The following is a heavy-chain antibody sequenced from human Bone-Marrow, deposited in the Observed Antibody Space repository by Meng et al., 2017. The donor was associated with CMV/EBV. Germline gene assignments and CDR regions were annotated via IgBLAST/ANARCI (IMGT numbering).Heavy chain of an antibody. Sequence: LSCGAYGFTFSSYWMHWVRQAPGKGLVWVSRINSDGSSTSYADSVKGRFTISRDNAKNTLYLQMNSLRAEDTAVYYCARGYDSMFYWGQGTLVTVSS. J-gene: IGHJ4*02. CDR3: ARGYDSMFY. V-gene: IGHV3-74*01. D-gene: IGHD3-22*01. CDR1: GFTFSSYW. CDR2: INSDGSST.